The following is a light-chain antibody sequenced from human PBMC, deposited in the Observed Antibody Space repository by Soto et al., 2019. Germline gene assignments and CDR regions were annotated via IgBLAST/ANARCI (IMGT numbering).Light chain of an antibody. V-gene: IGKV3-20*01. CDR2: DAS. J-gene: IGKJ5*01. CDR3: QQYCSSPIT. CDR1: QSVRSSY. Sequence: EIVLTQSPGTLSLSPGERATLSCRASQSVRSSYLAWYQQKPGQAPRLLMYDASSRATGIPDRFSGSGSGTDFTLTISRLEPEDFAVYYCQQYCSSPITFGQGTRLEIK.